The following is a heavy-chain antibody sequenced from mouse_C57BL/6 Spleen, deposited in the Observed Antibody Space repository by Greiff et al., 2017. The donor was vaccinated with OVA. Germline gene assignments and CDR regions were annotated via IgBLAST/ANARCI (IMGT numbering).Heavy chain of an antibody. J-gene: IGHJ2*01. V-gene: IGHV1-50*01. CDR1: GYTFTSYW. CDR2: IDPSDSYT. D-gene: IGHD1-1*01. CDR3: ARTAVVATVDY. Sequence: VQLQQPGAELVKPGASVKLSCKASGYTFTSYWMQWVKQRPGQGLEWIGEIDPSDSYTNYNQKFKGQATLTVDTSSSTAYMQLSSLTSEDSAVYYCARTAVVATVDYWGQGTTLTVSA.